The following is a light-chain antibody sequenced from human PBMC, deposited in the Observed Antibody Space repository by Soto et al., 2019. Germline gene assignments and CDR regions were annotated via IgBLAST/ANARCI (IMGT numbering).Light chain of an antibody. Sequence: QSALAQPASVSGSRGQSITISCTGTSSDVGRYNYVSWFQQHPGKVPKLIIYDVSNWPPGLSDRFSGSKSGNTASLTISGLHPEDEADYYCSSFPSSSTFVFGTGTKVTVL. V-gene: IGLV2-14*03. CDR3: SSFPSSSTFV. J-gene: IGLJ1*01. CDR1: SSDVGRYNY. CDR2: DVS.